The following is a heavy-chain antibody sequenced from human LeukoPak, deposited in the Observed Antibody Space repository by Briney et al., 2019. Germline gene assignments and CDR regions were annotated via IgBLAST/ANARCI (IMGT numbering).Heavy chain of an antibody. V-gene: IGHV4-39*01. Sequence: SETLSLTCTVFVGSISSSDYLWAWVRQPPGKGLELIGNIRYPGSTYYNPSLQSRVTISVDTSKNQFSLKLSSVTAADTAVYYCLRSHGAHWGQGTLVTVSS. CDR3: LRSHGAH. J-gene: IGHJ4*02. CDR2: IRYPGST. CDR1: VGSISSSDYL. D-gene: IGHD3-10*01.